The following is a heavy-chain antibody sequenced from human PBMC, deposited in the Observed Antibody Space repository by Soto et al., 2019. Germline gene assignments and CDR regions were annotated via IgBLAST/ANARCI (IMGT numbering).Heavy chain of an antibody. CDR3: ARGSDEIYYYYMDV. V-gene: IGHV1-8*01. Sequence: ASVKVSCKASGYTFTSYDINWVRQATGQGLEWMGWMNPNSGNTGYAQKFQGRVTMTRNTSISTAYMELSSLRSEDTAVYYCARGSDEIYYYYMDVWGKGTTVTVSS. CDR2: MNPNSGNT. J-gene: IGHJ6*03. CDR1: GYTFTSYD.